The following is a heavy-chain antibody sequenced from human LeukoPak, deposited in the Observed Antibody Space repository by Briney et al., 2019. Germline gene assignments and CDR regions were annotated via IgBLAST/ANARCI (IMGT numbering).Heavy chain of an antibody. J-gene: IGHJ4*02. CDR1: GCTFSSYS. CDR2: ISSSSSYI. V-gene: IGHV3-21*01. D-gene: IGHD6-13*01. CDR3: ARDRPGSSSWYGGDNY. Sequence: AGGSLRLSCAASGCTFSSYSMNWVRQAPGKGLEWVSSISSSSSYIYYADSVKGRFTISRDNAKNSLYLQMNSLRAEDTAVYYCARDRPGSSSWYGGDNYWGQGTLVTVSS.